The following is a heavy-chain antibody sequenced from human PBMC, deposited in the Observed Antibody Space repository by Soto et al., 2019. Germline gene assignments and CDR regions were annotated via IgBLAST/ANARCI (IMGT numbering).Heavy chain of an antibody. CDR2: INPSGGST. Sequence: ASVKVSCKASGYTFTSYYIHWVRQAPGQGLEWMGIINPSGGSTSYAQKFQGRVTMTRDTSTSTVYMELSSLRSEDTAVYYCATLYCSSTRTIDAFDIWGQGTMVTVSS. V-gene: IGHV1-46*01. D-gene: IGHD2-2*01. CDR3: ATLYCSSTRTIDAFDI. J-gene: IGHJ3*02. CDR1: GYTFTSYY.